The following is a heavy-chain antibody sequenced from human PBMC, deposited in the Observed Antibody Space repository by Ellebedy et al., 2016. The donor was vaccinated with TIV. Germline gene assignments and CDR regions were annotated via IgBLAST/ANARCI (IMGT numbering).Heavy chain of an antibody. J-gene: IGHJ3*02. CDR3: ARDGSTSYGGPFDI. CDR1: GFTFRIYP. CDR2: TSYDGSDK. V-gene: IGHV3-30*04. Sequence: GGSLRLXXVASGFTFRIYPMHWVRQPPGKGLEWVAFTSYDGSDKFYADSVKGRFTISRDNFKNTFYLQINSLRTEDTAMYYCARDGSTSYGGPFDIWGQGTTITVIS. D-gene: IGHD6-13*01.